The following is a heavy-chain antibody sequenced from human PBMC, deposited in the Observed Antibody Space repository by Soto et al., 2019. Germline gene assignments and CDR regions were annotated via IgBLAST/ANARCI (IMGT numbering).Heavy chain of an antibody. CDR1: GFTFSSYG. V-gene: IGHV3-33*01. Sequence: QVQLVESGGGVVQPGRSLRLSCAASGFTFSSYGMHWVRQAPGKGLEWVAVIWLDGSNKYYADSVKGRFTISRDNSKNTLCLQMNTLRAEDTAVYYCALLGGIAADQIFDIWGQGTMVTVSS. D-gene: IGHD6-13*01. J-gene: IGHJ3*02. CDR2: IWLDGSNK. CDR3: ALLGGIAADQIFDI.